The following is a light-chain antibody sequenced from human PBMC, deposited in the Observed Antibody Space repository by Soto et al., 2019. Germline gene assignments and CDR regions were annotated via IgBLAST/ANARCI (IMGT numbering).Light chain of an antibody. CDR2: KTS. CDR3: QQYHTYWT. V-gene: IGKV1-5*03. Sequence: DIQMTQSPSTLSASVGDRVTITCRASQSISNWLAWYQQKPGKVPKLLIYKTSSLESGVPSRFSGSGSGTEFTLTISSLQPDDFANYYCQQYHTYWTFGQGTKVDVK. J-gene: IGKJ1*01. CDR1: QSISNW.